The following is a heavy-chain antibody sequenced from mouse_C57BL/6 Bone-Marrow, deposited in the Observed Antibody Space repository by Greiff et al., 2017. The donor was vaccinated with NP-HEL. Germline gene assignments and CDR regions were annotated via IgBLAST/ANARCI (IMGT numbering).Heavy chain of an antibody. CDR3: IYYGSSPWYFDV. J-gene: IGHJ1*03. V-gene: IGHV14-1*01. CDR2: IDPEDGDT. D-gene: IGHD1-1*01. CDR1: GFNIKDYY. Sequence: VQLKESGAELVRPGASVKLSCTASGFNIKDYYMHWVKQRPEQGLEWIGRIDPEDGDTEYAPKFQGKATMTADTSSNTAYLQLSSLTSEDTAVYYCIYYGSSPWYFDVWGTGTTVTVSS.